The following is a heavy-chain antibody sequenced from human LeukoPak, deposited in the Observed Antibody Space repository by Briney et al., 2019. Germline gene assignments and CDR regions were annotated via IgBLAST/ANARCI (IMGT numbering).Heavy chain of an antibody. V-gene: IGHV4-61*05. CDR1: GGSISSSTYY. Sequence: SETLSLTCTVSGGSISSSTYYWIWIRQPPGKELEWIVYVYYGGSTNDNPSLKRRVTISVNTSKNQFPLKLSSVTAADTAVYYCARGGRDGYNLALDYWGQGTLVTVSS. CDR2: VYYGGST. CDR3: ARGGRDGYNLALDY. D-gene: IGHD5-24*01. J-gene: IGHJ4*02.